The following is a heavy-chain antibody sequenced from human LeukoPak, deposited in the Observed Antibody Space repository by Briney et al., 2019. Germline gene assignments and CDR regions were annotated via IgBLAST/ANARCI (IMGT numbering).Heavy chain of an antibody. Sequence: GGSLRLSCATSGFIFSSHAMTWVRQAPGKGLEWLSAISISGDDTYYADSVKGRFTISRDNSKNTLYLQMNSLRAEDTAVYYCAKETSSGSYYDYWGQGTLVTVSS. V-gene: IGHV3-23*01. D-gene: IGHD6-19*01. CDR3: AKETSSGSYYDY. J-gene: IGHJ4*02. CDR2: ISISGDDT. CDR1: GFIFSSHA.